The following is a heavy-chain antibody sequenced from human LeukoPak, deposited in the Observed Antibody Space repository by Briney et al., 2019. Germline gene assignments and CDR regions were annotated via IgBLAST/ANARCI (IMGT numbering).Heavy chain of an antibody. D-gene: IGHD6-19*01. CDR2: FDPEDGET. Sequence: ASVKVSCKVSGYTLTELSMHWVRQAPGKGLEWMGGFDPEDGETIYAQKFQGRVTMTEDTSTDTAYMELSSLRSEDTAVYYCAKSLKAVAGLYYYYGIDVWGQGTTVTVSS. V-gene: IGHV1-24*01. CDR1: GYTLTELS. CDR3: AKSLKAVAGLYYYYGIDV. J-gene: IGHJ6*02.